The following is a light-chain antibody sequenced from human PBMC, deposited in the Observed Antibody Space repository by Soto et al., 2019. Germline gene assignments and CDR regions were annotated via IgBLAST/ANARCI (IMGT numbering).Light chain of an antibody. CDR2: EVS. CDR1: SSDVGGYGY. V-gene: IGLV2-8*01. CDR3: SSYAGNNKGV. Sequence: QSVLTQPPSASGSPGQSVTISCTGTSSDVGGYGYVSWYQQHPGKAPKLLIYEVSKRPSGVPNRFSGSKSGNTASLTVSGLQAEDEADYYCSSYAGNNKGVFGTGTKVTVL. J-gene: IGLJ1*01.